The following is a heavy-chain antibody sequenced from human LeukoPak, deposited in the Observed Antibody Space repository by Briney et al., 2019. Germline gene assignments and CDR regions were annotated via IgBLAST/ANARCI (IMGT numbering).Heavy chain of an antibody. CDR2: VHHTGST. CDR1: GYSISRGYY. Sequence: SETLSLTCNVSGYSISRGYYWGWIRQPPGKGLEWIGSVHHTGSTYYNPSLKSRVTISVDTSKNQFSLKLSSVTAADTAVYYCARDLGTVVTPAEFDYWGQGTLVTVSS. J-gene: IGHJ4*02. D-gene: IGHD4-23*01. V-gene: IGHV4-38-2*02. CDR3: ARDLGTVVTPAEFDY.